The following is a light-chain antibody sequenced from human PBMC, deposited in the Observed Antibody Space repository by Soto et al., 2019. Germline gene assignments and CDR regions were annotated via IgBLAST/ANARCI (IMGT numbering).Light chain of an antibody. J-gene: IGKJ4*01. Sequence: ETVLTQSPATLSLSTGERATLSCRASESVSNSLAWYQHKPGQAPRLLIYNASNRATGIPARFSGSGSGTDFTLTISSLEPEDFAVYFCQHRAGWPPALTLGGGTKVDIK. V-gene: IGKV3-11*01. CDR2: NAS. CDR3: QHRAGWPPALT. CDR1: ESVSNS.